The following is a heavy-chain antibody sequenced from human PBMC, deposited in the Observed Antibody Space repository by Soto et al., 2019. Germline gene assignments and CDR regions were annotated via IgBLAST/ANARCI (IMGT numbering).Heavy chain of an antibody. CDR1: GGTFSSYA. J-gene: IGHJ6*02. Sequence: SVKVSCKASGGTFSSYAISWVRQAPGQGLEWMGGIIPIFGTANYAQKFQGRVTITADESTSTAYMELSSLRSEDTAVYYCAASPRRYCGGDCYSYYYYGMDVWGQGTTVTGSS. CDR2: IIPIFGTA. CDR3: AASPRRYCGGDCYSYYYYGMDV. V-gene: IGHV1-69*13. D-gene: IGHD2-21*02.